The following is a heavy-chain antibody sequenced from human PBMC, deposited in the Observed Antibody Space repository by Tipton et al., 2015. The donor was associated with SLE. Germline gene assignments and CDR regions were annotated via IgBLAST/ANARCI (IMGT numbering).Heavy chain of an antibody. CDR2: IVPIFGTP. V-gene: IGHV1-69*01. J-gene: IGHJ4*01. D-gene: IGHD5-12*01. CDR1: GITGSTFSSYV. CDR3: ARGKNRGYDWSFDS. Sequence: QSGPEVKKPGSSVKVSCKASGITGSTFSSYVVTWVRQAPGQGLEWMGGIVPIFGTPTYTQKFQGRVTITADESTSTAYMELTGLRSEDTALYYCARGKNRGYDWSFDSWGHGTLVIVSS.